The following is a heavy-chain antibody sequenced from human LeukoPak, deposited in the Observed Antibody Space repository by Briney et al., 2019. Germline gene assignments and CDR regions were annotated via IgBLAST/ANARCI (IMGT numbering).Heavy chain of an antibody. V-gene: IGHV1-2*02. CDR3: ASMLGLETLRLAYYYYMDV. Sequence: ASVKVSCKASGYTFTGYYMHWVRQAPGQGLEWMGWINPNSGGTNYAQKFQGRVTMTRDTSISTAYMELSRLRSDDTAVYYCASMLGLETLRLAYYYYMDVWGKGTTVTVSS. J-gene: IGHJ6*03. CDR1: GYTFTGYY. CDR2: INPNSGGT. D-gene: IGHD2-8*01.